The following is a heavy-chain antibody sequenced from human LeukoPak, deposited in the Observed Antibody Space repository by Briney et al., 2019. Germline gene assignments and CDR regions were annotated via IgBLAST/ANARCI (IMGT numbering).Heavy chain of an antibody. V-gene: IGHV3-23*01. CDR3: ANRPNTYYYDSSGNDY. CDR2: ISGSGGST. J-gene: IGHJ4*02. D-gene: IGHD3-22*01. CDR1: GFTFSSYA. Sequence: GGSLRLSCAASGFTFSSYAMSWVRQAPGKGLEWVSAISGSGGSTYYAGSVKGRFTISRDNSKNTLYLQMNSLRAEDTAVYYCANRPNTYYYDSSGNDYWGQGTLVTVSS.